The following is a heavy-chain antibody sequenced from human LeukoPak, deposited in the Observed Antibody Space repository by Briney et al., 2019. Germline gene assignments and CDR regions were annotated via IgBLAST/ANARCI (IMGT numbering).Heavy chain of an antibody. CDR1: GFTFHIYA. Sequence: GGSLRLSCVASGFTFHIYAMNWVRQAPGKGLEWVSGISGSGSSTHYADSVKGRFTISRDNSKNTLYLQMNSLRAEDTAVYYCARTGGGYCSSTSCYKSYYYYMDVWGKGTTVTASS. V-gene: IGHV3-23*01. CDR3: ARTGGGYCSSTSCYKSYYYYMDV. D-gene: IGHD2-2*02. J-gene: IGHJ6*03. CDR2: ISGSGSST.